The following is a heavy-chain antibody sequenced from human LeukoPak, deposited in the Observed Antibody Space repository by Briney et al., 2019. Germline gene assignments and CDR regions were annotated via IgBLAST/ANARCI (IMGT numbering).Heavy chain of an antibody. CDR2: VSVSGGST. D-gene: IGHD3-22*01. CDR3: AKGGSSSSGYLL. Sequence: GGSLRLSCAASGFTFSSYAMSWVRQAPGKGLEWVSAVSVSGGSTYYADSVKGRFTISRDNSKNTLYLQMNSLRAEDTAVYFCAKGGSSSSGYLLWGQGTLVTVSS. CDR1: GFTFSSYA. V-gene: IGHV3-23*01. J-gene: IGHJ4*02.